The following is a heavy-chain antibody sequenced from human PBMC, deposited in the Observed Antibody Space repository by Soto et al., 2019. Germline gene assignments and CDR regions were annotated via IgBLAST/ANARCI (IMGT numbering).Heavy chain of an antibody. J-gene: IGHJ6*02. CDR1: GFTFSIYN. Sequence: GGSLRLSCAASGFTFSIYNMNWVRQAPGKGLEWISYISSTSNTRYYADSVKGRFTITRDMSTSTAYMELSSLRSEDTAVYYCAASSGYYYYYGMDVWGQGTTVTVSS. V-gene: IGHV3-48*01. CDR2: ISSTSNTR. CDR3: AASSGYYYYYGMDV. D-gene: IGHD1-26*01.